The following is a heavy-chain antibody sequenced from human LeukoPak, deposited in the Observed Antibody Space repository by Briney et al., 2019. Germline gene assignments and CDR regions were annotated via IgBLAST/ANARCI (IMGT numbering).Heavy chain of an antibody. CDR1: GFTFSSYA. Sequence: GGSLRLSCAASGFTFSSYAMSWVRQAPGKGLEWVSTIRGSGGSTYYADSVKGRFTISRDNSKNSLYLQMNSLRAEDTALYYCAKGSSSWYYFDYWGQGTLVTVSS. J-gene: IGHJ4*02. CDR3: AKGSSSWYYFDY. D-gene: IGHD6-13*01. CDR2: IRGSGGST. V-gene: IGHV3-23*01.